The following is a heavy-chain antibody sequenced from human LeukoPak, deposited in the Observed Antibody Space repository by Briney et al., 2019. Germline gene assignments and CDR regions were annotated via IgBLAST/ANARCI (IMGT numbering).Heavy chain of an antibody. V-gene: IGHV3-48*03. D-gene: IGHD3-22*01. J-gene: IGHJ4*02. CDR3: ARVLYYYDSSGYPGY. Sequence: GGSLRLSCAASGFTFSSYEMNWVRQAPGKGLEWVSYISSSGSTIYYADSVKGRFTISRDNAKNSLYLQMNSLRAEDTAVYYCARVLYYYDSSGYPGYWGQGTLVTVSS. CDR2: ISSSGSTI. CDR1: GFTFSSYE.